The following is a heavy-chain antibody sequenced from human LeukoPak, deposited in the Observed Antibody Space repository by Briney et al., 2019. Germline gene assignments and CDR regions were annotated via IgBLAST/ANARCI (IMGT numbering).Heavy chain of an antibody. CDR2: IKQDGSEK. V-gene: IGHV3-7*01. D-gene: IGHD3-3*01. CDR3: ARDGVTIFGVDYFDY. J-gene: IGHJ4*02. Sequence: GGSLRLSCAASGFTFSSYWMSWVRQAPGKGLEWVANIKQDGSEKYYVDSVKGRFTISRDNAKNSLYLQMNSLRAEDTAVYYCARDGVTIFGVDYFDYWGQGTLVTVSS. CDR1: GFTFSSYW.